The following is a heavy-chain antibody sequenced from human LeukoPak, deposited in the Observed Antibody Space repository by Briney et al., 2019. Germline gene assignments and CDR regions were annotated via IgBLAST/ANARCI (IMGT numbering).Heavy chain of an antibody. CDR2: IYTSGST. Sequence: SETLSLTCTVSGGSISSYYWSWLRQPAGKGVEGIGRIYTSGSTNYNPSLKRRVTISVATSKNQFSLKLTSVTAADTAVYYCARDRPGDYSNSFDYWGQGTLVTVSS. V-gene: IGHV4-4*07. CDR3: ARDRPGDYSNSFDY. CDR1: GGSISSYY. J-gene: IGHJ4*02. D-gene: IGHD4-17*01.